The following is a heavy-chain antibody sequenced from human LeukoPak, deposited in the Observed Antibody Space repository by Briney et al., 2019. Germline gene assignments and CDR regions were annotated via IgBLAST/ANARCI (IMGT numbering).Heavy chain of an antibody. CDR2: ISYDGSNK. V-gene: IGHV3-30*03. Sequence: GGSLRLSCAASGFTFSSYGMHWVRQAPGKGLEWVAVISYDGSNKYYADSVKGRFTISRDNSKNTLYLQMNSLRAEDTAVYYCEVVKYPFDIWGQGTMVTVSS. J-gene: IGHJ3*02. D-gene: IGHD4-23*01. CDR1: GFTFSSYG. CDR3: EVVKYPFDI.